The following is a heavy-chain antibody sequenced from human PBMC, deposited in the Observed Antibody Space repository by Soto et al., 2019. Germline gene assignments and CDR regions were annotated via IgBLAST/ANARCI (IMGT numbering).Heavy chain of an antibody. D-gene: IGHD2-2*01. CDR1: GYTFTSYG. CDR2: INAGNGNT. V-gene: IGHV1-3*05. J-gene: IGHJ5*02. CDR3: ARTDGPGFVGP. Sequence: QVQLVQSGAEEKKPGASVKVSCKASGYTFTSYGMHWVRQAPGQRLEWMGWINAGNGNTKYSQKLQGRVTITRDTSANTAYMEVSSLRYEDTAVYYCARTDGPGFVGPWGQGTLVTVSS.